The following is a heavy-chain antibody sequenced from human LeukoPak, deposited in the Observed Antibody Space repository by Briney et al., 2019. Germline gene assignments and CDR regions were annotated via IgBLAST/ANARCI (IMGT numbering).Heavy chain of an antibody. CDR1: GGSISSGDYY. CDR3: ASSSSWYSGFDY. D-gene: IGHD6-13*01. Sequence: KPSETLSLTCTVSGGSISSGDYYWSWIRQPPGKGLEWIGYIYYSGSTNYNPSLKSRVTISVDTSKNQFSLKLSSVTAADTAVYYCASSSSWYSGFDYWGQGTLVTVSS. J-gene: IGHJ4*02. V-gene: IGHV4-61*08. CDR2: IYYSGST.